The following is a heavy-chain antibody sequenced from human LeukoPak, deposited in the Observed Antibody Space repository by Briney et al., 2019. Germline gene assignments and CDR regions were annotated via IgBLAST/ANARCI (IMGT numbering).Heavy chain of an antibody. Sequence: GGSLRLSCAASGFTFSKYWMLWVRQAPGKGLESVSRINTDGTVTTYADSVKGRFTISRDNAKNTVSLQMNSLRAEDTGVYYCARAPSEIGGYYPEYFRHWGQGTLVTVSS. CDR1: GFTFSKYW. CDR3: ARAPSEIGGYYPEYFRH. V-gene: IGHV3-74*01. D-gene: IGHD3-22*01. CDR2: INTDGTVT. J-gene: IGHJ1*01.